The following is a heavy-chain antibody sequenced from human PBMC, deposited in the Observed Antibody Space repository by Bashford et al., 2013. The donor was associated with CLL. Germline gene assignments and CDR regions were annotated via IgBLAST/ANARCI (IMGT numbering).Heavy chain of an antibody. CDR1: GGSINDNS. D-gene: IGHD2-15*01. V-gene: IGHV4-4*07. CDR2: IYTSGTT. CDR3: ARVSCGGGTRYFCGLDM. J-gene: IGHJ3*02. Sequence: SETLSLTCTVSGGSINDNSWAWIRQPAGKGLEWIGRIYTSGTTNYNPSLKSRISMSLDTSKNHFSLELSSVTAADTAIYYCARVSCGGGTRYFCGLDMWGRGTVVTVSS.